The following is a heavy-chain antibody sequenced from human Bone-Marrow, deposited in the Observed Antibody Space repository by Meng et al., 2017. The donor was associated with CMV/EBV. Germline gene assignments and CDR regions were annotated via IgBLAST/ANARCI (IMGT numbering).Heavy chain of an antibody. CDR1: GYTFTGYY. D-gene: IGHD4-23*01. Sequence: ASVKVSCKASGYTFTGYYMHWVRQAPGQGLEWMGWINPNSGGTNYAQKFQGRVTMTRDTSISTAYMELSRLRSDDTAVYYCARDQGAGYGGNSDVGYWGQGTLVTVSS. CDR2: INPNSGGT. V-gene: IGHV1-2*02. CDR3: ARDQGAGYGGNSDVGY. J-gene: IGHJ4*02.